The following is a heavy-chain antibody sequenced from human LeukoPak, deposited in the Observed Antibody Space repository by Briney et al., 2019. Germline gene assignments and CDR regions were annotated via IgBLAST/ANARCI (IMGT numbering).Heavy chain of an antibody. Sequence: PSDTLSLPCCVCGDSLNNSYGRWIPRPPGKALEGGGYIYYSENINCRSSLKSLVTISRDTSKNQFSLKLRSVTAADTAVYYCARGALVPASMNWCDPGGQGTLVTVSS. D-gene: IGHD2-2*01. CDR3: ARGALVPASMNWCDP. CDR1: GDSLNNSY. CDR2: IYYSENI. V-gene: IGHV4-59*08. J-gene: IGHJ5*02.